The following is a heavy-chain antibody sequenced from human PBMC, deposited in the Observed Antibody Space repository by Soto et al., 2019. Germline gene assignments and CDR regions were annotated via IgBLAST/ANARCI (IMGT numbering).Heavy chain of an antibody. J-gene: IGHJ4*02. V-gene: IGHV3-49*04. D-gene: IGHD3-22*01. CDR3: TRDADYYDSSGYYYPIDY. CDR1: GFTFGDYA. CDR2: IRSKAYGGTT. Sequence: SLRLSCTASGFTFGDYAMSWVRQAPGKGLEWVGFIRSKAYGGTTEYAASVKGRFTISRDDSKSIAYLQMNSLKTEDTAVYYCTRDADYYDSSGYYYPIDYWGQGTLVTVSS.